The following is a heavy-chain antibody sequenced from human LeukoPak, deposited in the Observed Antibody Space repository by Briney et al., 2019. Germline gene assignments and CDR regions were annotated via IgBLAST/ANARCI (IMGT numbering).Heavy chain of an antibody. D-gene: IGHD6-6*01. V-gene: IGHV1-2*02. CDR3: ARGGGYSSSSIYFDY. CDR1: GYTFTSYY. Sequence: GASVKVSCKASGYTFTSYYMHWVRQAPGQGLEWMGWINPNSGGTNYAQKFQGRVTMTRDTSINTAYMELSRLRSDDTAVYYCARGGGYSSSSIYFDYWGQGTLVTVSS. CDR2: INPNSGGT. J-gene: IGHJ4*02.